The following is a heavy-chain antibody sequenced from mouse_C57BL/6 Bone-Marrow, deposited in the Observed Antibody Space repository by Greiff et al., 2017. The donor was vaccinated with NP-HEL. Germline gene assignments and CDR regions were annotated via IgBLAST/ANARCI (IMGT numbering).Heavy chain of an antibody. Sequence: EVQLVESGGDLVKPGGSLKLSCAASGFTFSSYGMSWVRQTPDKRLEWVATISSGGSYTYYLDSVKGRFTISRDNAKNTLYLQMSSLKSEDTAMYYCARHDRLPYYAMDYWGQGTSVTVSS. J-gene: IGHJ4*01. V-gene: IGHV5-6*01. CDR3: ARHDRLPYYAMDY. CDR2: ISSGGSYT. D-gene: IGHD2-2*01. CDR1: GFTFSSYG.